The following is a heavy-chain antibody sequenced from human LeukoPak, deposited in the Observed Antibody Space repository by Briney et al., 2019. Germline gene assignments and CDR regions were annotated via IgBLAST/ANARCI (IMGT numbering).Heavy chain of an antibody. CDR3: ARGRQEVGMIVVVMTAVSYYLDV. J-gene: IGHJ6*03. V-gene: IGHV4-34*01. D-gene: IGHD3-22*01. CDR1: GGSFSGYY. Sequence: SETLSLTCAVYGGSFSGYYWTWLRQAPGKGLEWLGEINPSGRISYNPSLKSRLTIAVDALKNQFSLNLRSLTAADTAVYYCARGRQEVGMIVVVMTAVSYYLDVWGKGTTVTVS. CDR2: INPSGRI.